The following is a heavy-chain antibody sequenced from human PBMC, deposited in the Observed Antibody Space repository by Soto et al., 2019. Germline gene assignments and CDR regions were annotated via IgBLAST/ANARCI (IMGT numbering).Heavy chain of an antibody. CDR3: ARHGAAIWLGY. CDR2: IDPSDSYI. D-gene: IGHD6-19*01. CDR1: GYTFSGHW. V-gene: IGHV5-10-1*01. J-gene: IGHJ4*02. Sequence: PGESLKISCKTSGYTFSGHWISWVRQVPGKGLRWMGNIDPSDSYINYNPAFRGHVTFSVDKSSSTAYLHWRSLGPSDTAIYYCARHGAAIWLGYWGQGTLVTVSS.